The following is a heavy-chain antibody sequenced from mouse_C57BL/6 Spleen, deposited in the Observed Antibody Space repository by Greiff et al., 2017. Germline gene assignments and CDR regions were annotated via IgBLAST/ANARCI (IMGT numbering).Heavy chain of an antibody. CDR1: GFTFSSYG. V-gene: IGHV5-6*01. D-gene: IGHD4-1*01. CDR3: ARHAGTGTYFDY. Sequence: EVKLMESGGDLVKPGGSLKLSCAASGFTFSSYGMSWVRQTPDKRLEWVATISSGGSYTYYPDSVKGRFTISRDNAKNTLYLQMSSLKSEDTAMYYCARHAGTGTYFDYWGQGTTLTVSS. J-gene: IGHJ2*01. CDR2: ISSGGSYT.